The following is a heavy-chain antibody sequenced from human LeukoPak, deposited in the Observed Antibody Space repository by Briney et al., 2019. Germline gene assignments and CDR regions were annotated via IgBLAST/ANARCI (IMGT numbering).Heavy chain of an antibody. CDR1: GFTFSSYA. J-gene: IGHJ1*01. CDR2: ISGSGGST. Sequence: GGSLRLSCAASGFTFSSYAMSWVRQAPGKGLEWVSGISGSGGSTYYADSVKGRFTISRDNSKNTLYLQINSLRGEDTAVYYCAKKDNYYSSGSSGEYQQRWGQGTLVTVSS. D-gene: IGHD3-10*01. CDR3: AKKDNYYSSGSSGEYQQR. V-gene: IGHV3-23*01.